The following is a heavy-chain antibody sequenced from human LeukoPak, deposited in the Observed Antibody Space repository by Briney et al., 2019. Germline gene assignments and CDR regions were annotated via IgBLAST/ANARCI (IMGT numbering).Heavy chain of an antibody. D-gene: IGHD6-13*01. V-gene: IGHV3-74*01. Sequence: PGGSLRLSCAASGFTFTTSWMHWFRQAPGKGLVWVSHIESDGTSTTYADSVKGRFTISRDNAKNTLYLQMNSLRAEDTAVYYCARDQYSSTWYRGAFDVWGQGTMVSVSS. CDR2: IESDGTST. CDR3: ARDQYSSTWYRGAFDV. CDR1: GFTFTTSW. J-gene: IGHJ3*01.